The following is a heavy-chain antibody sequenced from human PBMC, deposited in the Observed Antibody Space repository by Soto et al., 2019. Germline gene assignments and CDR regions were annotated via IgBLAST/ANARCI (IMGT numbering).Heavy chain of an antibody. D-gene: IGHD2-2*01. CDR3: AKLIVVVPAATYYYGSTGY. V-gene: IGHV3-23*01. CDR1: GFTFSSYA. J-gene: IGHJ4*02. Sequence: PGGSLRLSCAASGFTFSSYAMSWVRQAPGKGLEWVSAISGSGGSTYYADSVKGRFTISRDNSKNTLYLQMNSLRAEDMAVYYCAKLIVVVPAATYYYGSTGYWGQGTLVTVSS. CDR2: ISGSGGST.